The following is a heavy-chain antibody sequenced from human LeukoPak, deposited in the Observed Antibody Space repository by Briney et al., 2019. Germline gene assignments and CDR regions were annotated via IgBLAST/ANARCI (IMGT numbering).Heavy chain of an antibody. Sequence: GGSLRLSCAASGFTFSSYEMNWVRQAPGKGLEWVSYISSSGSTTYYADSVKGRFTISRDNAKKSLYLQMNGLRAEDTAVYYCARGRDGDYVPLDYWGQGTLVTVSS. D-gene: IGHD4-17*01. CDR1: GFTFSSYE. V-gene: IGHV3-48*03. CDR2: ISSSGSTT. CDR3: ARGRDGDYVPLDY. J-gene: IGHJ4*02.